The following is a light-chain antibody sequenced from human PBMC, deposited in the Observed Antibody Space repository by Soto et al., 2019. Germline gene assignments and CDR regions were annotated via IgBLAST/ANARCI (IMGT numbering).Light chain of an antibody. CDR2: EVT. CDR3: SSYTSSSTDVV. V-gene: IGLV2-14*01. CDR1: SSDVGGYNS. J-gene: IGLJ2*01. Sequence: QSVLTQPASVSGSPGQSITISCTGTSSDVGGYNSVSWFQQHPGKAPKLMIYEVTNRPSGVSNRFSGSKSGNTTSLTISGLQAEDEADYYCSSYTSSSTDVVFGGGTKLTVL.